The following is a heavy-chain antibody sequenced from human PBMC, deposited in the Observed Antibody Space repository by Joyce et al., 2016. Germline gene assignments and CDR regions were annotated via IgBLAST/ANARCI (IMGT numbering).Heavy chain of an antibody. J-gene: IGHJ3*02. D-gene: IGHD6-13*01. CDR1: GSIFSGYA. CDR2: ISYDGPNK. Sequence: QEQLEESGGGVVQPGTSLRLSCTASGSIFSGYAMNWVRQAPGKGLEGVAIISYDGPNKFYADSVRGRFTISRDNDKNTLFLQMNSLTIEDAGVYYCARRSGIPAGRRPGAFDMWGQGTVVTVSS. CDR3: ARRSGIPAGRRPGAFDM. V-gene: IGHV3-30*04.